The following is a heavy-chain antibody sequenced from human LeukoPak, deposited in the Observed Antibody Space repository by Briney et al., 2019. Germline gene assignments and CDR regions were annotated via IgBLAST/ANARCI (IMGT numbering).Heavy chain of an antibody. CDR1: GFTFNNYA. CDR3: ARMRSYYTGFDY. CDR2: ISYDGSNK. J-gene: IGHJ4*02. Sequence: PGGSLRLSCAASGFTFNNYAMHWVRQAPGKGPEWVAVISYDGSNKNYADSVKGRFTISRDNAKNSLYLQMNSLRAEDTAVYYCARMRSYYTGFDYWGQGTLVTVSS. V-gene: IGHV3-30*04. D-gene: IGHD1-26*01.